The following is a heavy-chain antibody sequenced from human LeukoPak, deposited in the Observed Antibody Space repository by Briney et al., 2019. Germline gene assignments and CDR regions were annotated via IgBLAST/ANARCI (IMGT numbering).Heavy chain of an antibody. D-gene: IGHD3-10*01. Sequence: PGGSLRLSCAASGFTFSSYAMSWVRQAPGKGLEWVSAISSSGGSTYYADSVKGWFTISRDNSKNTLYLQMNSLRAEDTAVYYCAKDALADYYGSGIDPWGQGTLVTVSS. V-gene: IGHV3-23*01. J-gene: IGHJ5*02. CDR1: GFTFSSYA. CDR2: ISSSGGST. CDR3: AKDALADYYGSGIDP.